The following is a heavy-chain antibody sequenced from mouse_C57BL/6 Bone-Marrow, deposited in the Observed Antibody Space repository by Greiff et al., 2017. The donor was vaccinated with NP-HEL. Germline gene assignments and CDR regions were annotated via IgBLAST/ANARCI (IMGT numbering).Heavy chain of an antibody. Sequence: QVKLKQSGPGLVQPSQSLSITCTVSGFSLTSYGVHWVRQSPGKGLEWLGVIWSGGSTDYNAAFISRLSISKDNSKSQVFFKMNSLQADDTAIYYCAAKGQLRLRDYYAMDYWGQGTSVTVSS. CDR3: AAKGQLRLRDYYAMDY. CDR1: GFSLTSYG. D-gene: IGHD3-2*02. J-gene: IGHJ4*01. V-gene: IGHV2-2*01. CDR2: IWSGGST.